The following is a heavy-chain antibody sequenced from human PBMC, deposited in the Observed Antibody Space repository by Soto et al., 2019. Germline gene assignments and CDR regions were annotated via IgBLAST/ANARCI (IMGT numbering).Heavy chain of an antibody. V-gene: IGHV4-31*03. D-gene: IGHD6-6*01. CDR1: GGSISSGGYY. CDR2: IYYSGST. Sequence: SETLSLTCTVSGGSISSGGYYWSWIRQHPGKGLEWIGYIYYSGSTYYNPSLKSRVTISVDTSKNQFSLKLSSVTAADTAVYYCAREGSSSYFDYWGQGTLVTVSS. J-gene: IGHJ4*02. CDR3: AREGSSSYFDY.